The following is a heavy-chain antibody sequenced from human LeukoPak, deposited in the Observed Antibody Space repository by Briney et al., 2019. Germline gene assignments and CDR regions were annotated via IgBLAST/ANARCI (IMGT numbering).Heavy chain of an antibody. D-gene: IGHD5-18*01. V-gene: IGHV1-46*01. CDR3: AIMSRVDTGKSPFDD. Sequence: ASVKVSCKASGYTFATYYMHWVRQAPGQGLEWMGVINPSSGSTNYAQNFQGRVTMTRDTSTSTVYMELSSLRSEDTAMYYCAIMSRVDTGKSPFDDWGQGSPVTVSS. J-gene: IGHJ4*02. CDR1: GYTFATYY. CDR2: INPSSGST.